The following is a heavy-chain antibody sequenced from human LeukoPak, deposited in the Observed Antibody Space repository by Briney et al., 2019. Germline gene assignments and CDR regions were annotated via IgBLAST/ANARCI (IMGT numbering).Heavy chain of an antibody. V-gene: IGHV3-64D*06. J-gene: IGHJ4*02. CDR1: GFTFSSYA. CDR2: ISSNGGST. D-gene: IGHD3-9*01. CDR3: VKGTDSRYYDILTGYPFDY. Sequence: GGSLRLSCSASGFTFSSYAMHWVRQAPGKGLEYVSAISSNGGSTYYADSVKGRFTISRGNSKNTLYLQMSSLRAEDTAVYYCVKGTDSRYYDILTGYPFDYWGQGTLVTVSS.